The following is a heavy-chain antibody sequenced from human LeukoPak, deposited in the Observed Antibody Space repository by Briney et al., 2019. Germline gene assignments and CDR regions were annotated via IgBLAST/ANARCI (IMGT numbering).Heavy chain of an antibody. V-gene: IGHV3-48*03. CDR1: GFTFSSYE. J-gene: IGHJ6*04. Sequence: GGSLRLSCAASGFTFSSYEMNWVRQAPGKGLEWVSYISSSGSTTYYADSVKGRFTISRDNAKNSLYLQMNSPRAEDTAVYYCARPSVAGTYGYYYGMDVWGKGTTVTVTS. CDR2: ISSSGSTT. D-gene: IGHD6-19*01. CDR3: ARPSVAGTYGYYYGMDV.